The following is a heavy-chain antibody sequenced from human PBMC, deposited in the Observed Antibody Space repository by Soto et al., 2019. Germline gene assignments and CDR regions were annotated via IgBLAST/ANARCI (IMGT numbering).Heavy chain of an antibody. CDR2: IYHSGNI. V-gene: IGHV4-30-2*01. J-gene: IGHJ5*02. CDR1: GGSISSGGYS. Sequence: QLQLQESGPGLVKPSQTLSLTCAVSGGSISSGGYSWSWIRQPPGKGLEWIGYIYHSGNIYYNPSLKSRVTISVDRSKNQFSLKLSSVTAADTAVYYCARIPSPWGQGTLVTVSS. CDR3: ARIPSP. D-gene: IGHD2-21*01.